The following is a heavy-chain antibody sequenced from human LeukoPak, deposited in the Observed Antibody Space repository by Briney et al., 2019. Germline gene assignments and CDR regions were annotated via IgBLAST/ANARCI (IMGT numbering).Heavy chain of an antibody. J-gene: IGHJ4*02. Sequence: PGRSLRLSCXASGFTFSXYXXXXXXQAXXXXXXXXXXISYDGXKKYYADSXKXXFXISRDNSKNTLYLQMNSLRAEDTAVYYCAKAGCSSTSCYANYWGQGTLVTVSS. V-gene: IGHV3-30*18. CDR1: GFTFSXYX. D-gene: IGHD2-2*01. CDR3: AKAGCSSTSCYANY. CDR2: ISYDGXKK.